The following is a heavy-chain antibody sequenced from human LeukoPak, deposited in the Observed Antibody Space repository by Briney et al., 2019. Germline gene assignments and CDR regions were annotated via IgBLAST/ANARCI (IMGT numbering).Heavy chain of an antibody. CDR3: ARARGRSRGYFDY. D-gene: IGHD2-2*01. CDR1: GFTFSSYW. V-gene: IGHV3-7*01. Sequence: GGSLRLSCAASGFTFSSYWMSWVRQAPGKGLEWVANIKQDGSEKYYVDSVKGRFTISRDNAKNSLYLQMNSLRAEDTAVYYCARARGRSRGYFDYWGQGTLVTVSS. CDR2: IKQDGSEK. J-gene: IGHJ4*02.